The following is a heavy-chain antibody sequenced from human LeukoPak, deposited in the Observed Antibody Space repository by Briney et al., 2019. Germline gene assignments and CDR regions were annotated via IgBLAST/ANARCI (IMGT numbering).Heavy chain of an antibody. D-gene: IGHD4-23*01. CDR3: ARHVYGGNSGFDY. J-gene: IGHJ4*02. Sequence: SKTLSLTCNVSGASISNYYCSWIRHPPGKGLEWIGYINYSGSTNYNPSLKSRVTTSVDTSKNQFSLKLSSVTAADTAVYYCARHVYGGNSGFDYWGQGTLVTVSS. V-gene: IGHV4-59*08. CDR2: INYSGST. CDR1: GASISNYY.